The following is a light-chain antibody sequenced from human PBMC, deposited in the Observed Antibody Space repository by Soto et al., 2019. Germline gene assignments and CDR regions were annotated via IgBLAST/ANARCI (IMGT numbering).Light chain of an antibody. Sequence: EIVLTQSPGTLSLSPGERATLSCRASQSVSSSYLAWYQQKPGQAPRLRIYGASSRATGIPDRFSGSGSETDFTLTIRRLEPEDFAVNYCQQYGSSPQPFGQATKLQIK. CDR1: QSVSSSY. J-gene: IGKJ2*01. V-gene: IGKV3-20*01. CDR3: QQYGSSPQP. CDR2: GAS.